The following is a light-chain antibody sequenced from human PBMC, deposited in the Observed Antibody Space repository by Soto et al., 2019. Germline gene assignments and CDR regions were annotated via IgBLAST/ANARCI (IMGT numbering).Light chain of an antibody. CDR2: GAS. Sequence: EIVLTQSPGTLSLSPGGRATLSCRTSQIISSIYLAWYQQKPGQAPRLLIYGASSRATGIPDRFTGGGSGTDFTLYTSRLEPEDSAVYFCQQYDGPPWTFGRGTRLEI. J-gene: IGKJ1*01. CDR1: QIISSIY. CDR3: QQYDGPPWT. V-gene: IGKV3-20*01.